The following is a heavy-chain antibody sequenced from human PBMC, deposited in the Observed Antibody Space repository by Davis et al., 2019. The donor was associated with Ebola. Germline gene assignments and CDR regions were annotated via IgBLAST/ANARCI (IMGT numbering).Heavy chain of an antibody. V-gene: IGHV1-3*01. Sequence: AASVKVSCKASGYTFTSYAMHWVRQAPGQRLEWMGWINAGNGNTKYSQKFQGRVIMTEDTSTDTAYMELSSLRSEDTAVYYCATGGPWTEHWGQGTLVTVSS. D-gene: IGHD3/OR15-3a*01. CDR1: GYTFTSYA. CDR3: ATGGPWTEH. CDR2: INAGNGNT. J-gene: IGHJ4*02.